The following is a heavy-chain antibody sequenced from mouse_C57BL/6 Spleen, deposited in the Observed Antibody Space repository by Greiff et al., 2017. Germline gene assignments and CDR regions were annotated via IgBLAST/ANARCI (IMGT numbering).Heavy chain of an antibody. D-gene: IGHD3-2*02. J-gene: IGHJ4*01. CDR1: GFSLTSYG. Sequence: VQLQQSGPGLVQPSQSLSITCTVSGFSLTSYGVHWVRQSPGKGLEWLGVIWSGGSTDYNAAFISRLSISKDNSKSQVFFKMNSLQADDTALYYCASPRGAQSSFYDAMDYWGQGTSVTVSS. CDR3: ASPRGAQSSFYDAMDY. V-gene: IGHV2-2*01. CDR2: IWSGGST.